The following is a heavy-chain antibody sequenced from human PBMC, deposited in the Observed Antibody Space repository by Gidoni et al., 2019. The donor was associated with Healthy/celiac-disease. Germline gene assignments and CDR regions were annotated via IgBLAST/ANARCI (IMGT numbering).Heavy chain of an antibody. CDR1: GSTFTGYY. J-gene: IGHJ4*02. D-gene: IGHD5-18*01. V-gene: IGHV1-2*02. CDR3: ARVGDTAMVPYY. Sequence: QVKLVQSGAEVEKPGASVQVPCKASGSTFTGYYMHWVRQAPGQGLEWMGGINPNSGGTNYAQKLQGRVTMTRDTSISTAYMELSRLRSDDTAVYYCARVGDTAMVPYYWGQGTLVTVSA. CDR2: INPNSGGT.